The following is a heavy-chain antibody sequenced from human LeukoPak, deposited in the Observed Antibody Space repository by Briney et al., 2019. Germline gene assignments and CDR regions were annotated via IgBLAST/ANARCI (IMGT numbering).Heavy chain of an antibody. CDR3: ARDSDAYSSSTRWFDP. J-gene: IGHJ5*02. CDR1: GYSISSGYY. CDR2: IFHSGST. V-gene: IGHV4-38-2*02. Sequence: SETLSLTCTVSGYSISSGYYWGWIRQPPGKGLEWIGSIFHSGSTYYNESLNSRVTISVDTSKNRFSLKLSSVTAADTAVYYCARDSDAYSSSTRWFDPWGQGTLVTVSS. D-gene: IGHD6-6*01.